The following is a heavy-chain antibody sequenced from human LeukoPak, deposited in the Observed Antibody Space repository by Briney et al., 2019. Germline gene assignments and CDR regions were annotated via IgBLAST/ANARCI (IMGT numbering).Heavy chain of an antibody. J-gene: IGHJ4*02. D-gene: IGHD3-22*01. V-gene: IGHV3-23*01. CDR2: ISRSGGST. CDR1: GFTFSSYA. CDR3: AKRPRGNYFDPFDY. Sequence: GGSLRLSCAASGFTFSSYAMSWVRQAPGKGLEWVSGISRSGGSTYYADSVKGRFTISRDNSKNRLYLQMNSLRAEDTAVYYCAKRPRGNYFDPFDYWGQGTLVTVSS.